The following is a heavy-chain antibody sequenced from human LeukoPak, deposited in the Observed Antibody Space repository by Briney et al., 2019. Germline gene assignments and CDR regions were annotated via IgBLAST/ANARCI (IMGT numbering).Heavy chain of an antibody. CDR3: ARQSGPYSSRWFDY. J-gene: IGHJ4*02. D-gene: IGHD6-13*01. V-gene: IGHV4-31*03. CDR1: GGSISSGGYY. CDR2: IYYSGST. Sequence: SETLSLTCTVSGGSISSGGYYWSWIRQHPGEGLEWIGYIYYSGSTYYNPSLKSRVTISVDTSKNQFSLKLSSVTAADTAVYYCARQSGPYSSRWFDYWGQGTLVTVSS.